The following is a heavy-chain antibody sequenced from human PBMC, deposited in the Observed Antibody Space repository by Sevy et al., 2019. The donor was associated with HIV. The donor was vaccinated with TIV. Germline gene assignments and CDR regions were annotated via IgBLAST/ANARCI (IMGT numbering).Heavy chain of an antibody. CDR1: GFTFSSYS. CDR3: ARDEGGPGSYGGKANY. J-gene: IGHJ4*02. D-gene: IGHD3-16*01. Sequence: GGSLRLSCAASGFTFSSYSMNWVRQAPGKGLEWVSSFSSSSSYIYYADSVKGRFTISRDNAKNSLYLQMNSLRAEDTAVYYCARDEGGPGSYGGKANYLGQGTLVTVSS. CDR2: FSSSSSYI. V-gene: IGHV3-21*01.